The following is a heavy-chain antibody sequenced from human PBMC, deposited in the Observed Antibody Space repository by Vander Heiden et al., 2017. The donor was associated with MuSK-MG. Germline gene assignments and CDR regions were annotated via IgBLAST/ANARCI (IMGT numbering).Heavy chain of an antibody. D-gene: IGHD3-9*01. CDR3: ARDKTYDILTGYHDAFDI. Sequence: QVQLVQSGAEVKKPGASVKVSCKASGYTFTSYYMHWVRQAPGQGLEWMGIINPSGGSTSYAQKFQGRVTMTRDTSTSTVYMELSSLRSEDTAVYYCARDKTYDILTGYHDAFDIWGQGTMVTVSS. CDR1: GYTFTSYY. CDR2: INPSGGST. V-gene: IGHV1-46*01. J-gene: IGHJ3*02.